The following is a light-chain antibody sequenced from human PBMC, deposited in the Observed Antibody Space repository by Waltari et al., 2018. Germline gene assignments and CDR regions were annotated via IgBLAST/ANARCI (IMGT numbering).Light chain of an antibody. Sequence: EIVLTPSPATRSVSQGERATLPCRASQSVSSNLAWYQQNPGQAPMLRIYGASTRATGIPARFSGSGSGTEFTLTISSLQSEDFAVYYCQQYNNWPPGTFGQGTKVEIK. V-gene: IGKV3-15*01. CDR3: QQYNNWPPGT. CDR2: GAS. J-gene: IGKJ1*01. CDR1: QSVSSN.